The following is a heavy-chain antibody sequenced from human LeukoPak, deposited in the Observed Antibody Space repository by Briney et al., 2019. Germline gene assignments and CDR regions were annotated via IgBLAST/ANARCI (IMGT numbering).Heavy chain of an antibody. J-gene: IGHJ4*02. CDR2: ISAYNGNT. Sequence: ASVKVSCTASGGTFSSYAISWVRQAPGQGLEWMGWISAYNGNTNYAQKLQGRVTMTTDTSTSTAYMELRSLRSDDTAVYYCARVCNKFFELSKDDFDYWGQGTLVTVSS. CDR3: ARVCNKFFELSKDDFDY. CDR1: GGTFSSYA. D-gene: IGHD3-3*01. V-gene: IGHV1-18*01.